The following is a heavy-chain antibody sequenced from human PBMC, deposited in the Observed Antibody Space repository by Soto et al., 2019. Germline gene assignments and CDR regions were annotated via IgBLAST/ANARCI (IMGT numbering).Heavy chain of an antibody. Sequence: QLQLQESGPGLVKPSETLSLTCTVSGGSISSSSYYWGWIRQPPGKGLEWIGSIYYSGSTYYNPSLKSRVTISVDTSNNQFSLKLSSVTAADTAVYYCARHRDQLYYYGMDVWGQGTTVTVSS. CDR3: ARHRDQLYYYGMDV. D-gene: IGHD2-2*01. V-gene: IGHV4-39*01. CDR2: IYYSGST. J-gene: IGHJ6*02. CDR1: GGSISSSSYY.